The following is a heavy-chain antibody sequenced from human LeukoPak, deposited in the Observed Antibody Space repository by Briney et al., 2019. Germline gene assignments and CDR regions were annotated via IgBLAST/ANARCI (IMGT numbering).Heavy chain of an antibody. CDR1: GFTYTDYW. CDR3: AKDLSWNTADR. V-gene: IGHV3-74*01. D-gene: IGHD5-18*01. CDR2: INPDGTII. J-gene: IGHJ5*02. Sequence: PGGSLRLSCVGSGFTYTDYWMHWFRQAPGKGPVWVSRINPDGTIIDYAVSVKGRFSISRDNAKNLLYLQMNGLRADDTAVYYCAKDLSWNTADRWGQGILVTVSS.